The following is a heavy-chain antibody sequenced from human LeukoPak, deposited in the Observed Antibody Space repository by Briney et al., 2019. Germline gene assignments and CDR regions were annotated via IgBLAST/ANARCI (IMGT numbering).Heavy chain of an antibody. CDR1: GDSISSSTYY. J-gene: IGHJ4*02. Sequence: SEALSLTCTVSGDSISSSTYYWGWIRQPPGKGLEWIGSIYYSGSTYYNPSLKSRVTISVDTSKNQFSLKLSSVTAADTAVYYCARVKGYFDPTTDYWGQGTLVTVSS. CDR2: IYYSGST. CDR3: ARVKGYFDPTTDY. V-gene: IGHV4-39*07. D-gene: IGHD3-9*01.